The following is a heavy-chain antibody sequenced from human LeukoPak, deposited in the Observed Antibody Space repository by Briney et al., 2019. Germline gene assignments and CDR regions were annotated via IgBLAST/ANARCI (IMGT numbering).Heavy chain of an antibody. V-gene: IGHV3-15*01. CDR3: TTDSPDLLRYSDWLSGMDV. CDR2: IKSKTDGGTT. D-gene: IGHD3-9*01. CDR1: GFTFINAW. J-gene: IGHJ6*02. Sequence: PGGSLRLSCAASGFTFINAWMSWVRQAPGKGLEWVGRIKSKTDGGTTDYAAPVKGRFTISRDDSKNTLYLQMNSLKTEDTAVYYCTTDSPDLLRYSDWLSGMDVWGQGTTVTVSS.